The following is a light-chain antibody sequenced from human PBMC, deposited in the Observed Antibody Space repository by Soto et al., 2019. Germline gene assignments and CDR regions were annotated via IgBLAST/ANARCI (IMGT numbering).Light chain of an antibody. V-gene: IGLV3-21*02. J-gene: IGLJ1*01. CDR2: DDS. Sequence: SYELTQPPSVSVAPGQTASITCGGYNIGNKAVHWYQRRPGQAPVLVVYDDSDRPSGIPERFSGSNSGNTATLTITRVEAGDEADYYCQVWDTSTDHRGVFGTGTKLTVL. CDR1: NIGNKA. CDR3: QVWDTSTDHRGV.